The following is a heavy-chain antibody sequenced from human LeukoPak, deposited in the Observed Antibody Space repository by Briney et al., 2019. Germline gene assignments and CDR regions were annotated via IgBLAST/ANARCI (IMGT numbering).Heavy chain of an antibody. Sequence: GGSLGLSCAASGFTFSVYWMSWVRQAPGKGLEWVANIKQDGSEKYYVDSVKGQFTISRDNAKNSLYLQMNSLRAEDTAVYYCARVLYDSSGFYSGAFDYWGQGTLVTVSS. CDR3: ARVLYDSSGFYSGAFDY. CDR1: GFTFSVYW. J-gene: IGHJ4*02. V-gene: IGHV3-7*03. CDR2: IKQDGSEK. D-gene: IGHD3-22*01.